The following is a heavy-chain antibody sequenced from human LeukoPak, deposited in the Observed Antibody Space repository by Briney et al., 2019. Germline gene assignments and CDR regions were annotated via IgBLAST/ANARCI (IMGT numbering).Heavy chain of an antibody. V-gene: IGHV3-23*01. CDR1: GFIFSSYG. J-gene: IGHJ4*02. Sequence: LPGGTLRLSCAASGFIFSSYGMSWVRQAPGKGLEWVSAITGSGDGAYYADSVKGRFTISRDNAKNSLYLQMNSLRAEDTSVYYCVRADGNYGYVFDYWGQGTLVTVSS. CDR3: VRADGNYGYVFDY. D-gene: IGHD5-18*01. CDR2: ITGSGDGA.